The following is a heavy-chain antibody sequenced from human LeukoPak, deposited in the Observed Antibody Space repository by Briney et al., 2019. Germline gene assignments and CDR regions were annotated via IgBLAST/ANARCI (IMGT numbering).Heavy chain of an antibody. V-gene: IGHV1-18*01. CDR1: GYTFTNYG. CDR3: AREGYFGSGIDYYYGMDV. J-gene: IGHJ6*02. Sequence: AAVKVSCKASGYTFTNYGISWVRQAPGQGLEWMGWISAYNGNTNYAQRLQGRVTMTTDTSTSTAYMELRSLRSDDTAVYYSAREGYFGSGIDYYYGMDVWGQGTKVTVSS. CDR2: ISAYNGNT. D-gene: IGHD3-10*01.